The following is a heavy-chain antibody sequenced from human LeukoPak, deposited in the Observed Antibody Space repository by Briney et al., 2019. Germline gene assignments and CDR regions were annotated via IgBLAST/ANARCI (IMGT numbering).Heavy chain of an antibody. Sequence: PGGSLRLSCAASGFTFSSYSMNWVRQAPGKGLEWVSSISGSSSYIYYADSVKGRFTISRDNAKNSLYLQMNSLRAEDTAVYYCARDPSGHDAFDIWGQGTMVTVSS. CDR2: ISGSSSYI. V-gene: IGHV3-21*01. D-gene: IGHD6-25*01. J-gene: IGHJ3*02. CDR3: ARDPSGHDAFDI. CDR1: GFTFSSYS.